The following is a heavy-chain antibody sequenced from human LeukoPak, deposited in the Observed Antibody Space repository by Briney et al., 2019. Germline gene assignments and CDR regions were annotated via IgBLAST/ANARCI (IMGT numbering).Heavy chain of an antibody. D-gene: IGHD4-17*01. J-gene: IGHJ5*02. V-gene: IGHV1-18*01. Sequence: ASVKVSCKASGYSFTGCGVNWVRQAPGQGLEWMGWISPYNGNTNYAQKVQGRVTMTADTSTSTVYMELRSLRSDDTAVYYCARSYFGDLNYFDPWGQGTLVTVSS. CDR1: GYSFTGCG. CDR2: ISPYNGNT. CDR3: ARSYFGDLNYFDP.